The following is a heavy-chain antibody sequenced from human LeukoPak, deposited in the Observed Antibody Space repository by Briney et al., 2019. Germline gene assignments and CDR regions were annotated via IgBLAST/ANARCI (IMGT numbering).Heavy chain of an antibody. Sequence: GESLKISCKGSGYSFTTYWIGWVRQMPGKGLEWMGIIYPGDSDTTYSPSFQSQVIMSVDKSISTAYLQWSSLKASDTAMYYCARHLVVGSWVDYWGQGTLVTVSS. CDR3: ARHLVVGSWVDY. CDR1: GYSFTTYW. V-gene: IGHV5-51*01. D-gene: IGHD6-13*01. CDR2: IYPGDSDT. J-gene: IGHJ4*02.